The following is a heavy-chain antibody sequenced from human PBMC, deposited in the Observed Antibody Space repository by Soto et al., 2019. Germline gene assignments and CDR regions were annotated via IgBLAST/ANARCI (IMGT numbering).Heavy chain of an antibody. J-gene: IGHJ4*02. Sequence: QVQLVESGGGMVHPGRSLRLSCAASGFSFSKYGMHWVRQAPGKGLEWVAEMSDDGSKKYYGDSVKGRFTISRDNSKNTLYLLMDSLRPEDTAMYYCAKELRETGGYYFDCWGQGTLVTVSS. CDR3: AKELRETGGYYFDC. V-gene: IGHV3-30*18. CDR2: MSDDGSKK. CDR1: GFSFSKYG. D-gene: IGHD3-16*01.